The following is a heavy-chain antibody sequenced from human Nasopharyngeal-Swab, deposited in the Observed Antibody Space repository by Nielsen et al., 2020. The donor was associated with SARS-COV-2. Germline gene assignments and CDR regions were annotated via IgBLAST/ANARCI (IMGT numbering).Heavy chain of an antibody. D-gene: IGHD3-10*01. Sequence: WIRQPPGKGLEWIGYLYYSGITNYNPSLMSRVTISIDKSPNQFSLPLSSVTAADTAVYFCAREAYYYGSGTYASWGQGTLVTVSS. J-gene: IGHJ4*02. CDR3: AREAYYYGSGTYAS. CDR2: LYYSGIT. V-gene: IGHV4-59*01.